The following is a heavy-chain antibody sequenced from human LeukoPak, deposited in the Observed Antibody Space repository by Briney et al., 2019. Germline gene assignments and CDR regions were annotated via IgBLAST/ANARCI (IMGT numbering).Heavy chain of an antibody. J-gene: IGHJ3*02. CDR1: GGSISSYY. CDR3: ARFKRTYSGSQRAFDI. V-gene: IGHV4-59*01. CDR2: IYYSGST. Sequence: SETLSLTCTVSGGSISSYYWSWIRQPPGKGLEWLGYIYYSGSTNYNPSLKSRVTISVDTSKNQFSLKLSSVTAADTAVYYCARFKRTYSGSQRAFDIWGQGTMVTVSS. D-gene: IGHD1-26*01.